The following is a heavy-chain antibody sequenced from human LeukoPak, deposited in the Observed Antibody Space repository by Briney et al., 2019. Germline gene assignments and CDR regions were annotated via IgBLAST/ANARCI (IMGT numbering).Heavy chain of an antibody. CDR1: GGSISSYY. J-gene: IGHJ6*02. Sequence: SETLSLTCTVSGGSISSYYWSWIRQPAGKGLEWIGRIYTSGSTNYNPSLKSRVTMSVDTSKNQFSLKLSSVTAADTAVYYCARDRYTAMVYSMDVWGQGTTVTVSS. D-gene: IGHD5-18*01. CDR3: ARDRYTAMVYSMDV. CDR2: IYTSGST. V-gene: IGHV4-4*07.